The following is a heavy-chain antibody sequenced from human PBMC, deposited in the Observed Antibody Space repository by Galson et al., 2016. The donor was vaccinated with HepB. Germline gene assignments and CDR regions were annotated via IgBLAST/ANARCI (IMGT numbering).Heavy chain of an antibody. CDR2: INSEGDGGTT. J-gene: IGHJ4*02. CDR1: GFTFSNAW. Sequence: SLRLSCAGSGFTFSNAWMSRVRQAPGKGLEWVGRINSEGDGGTTDYAAPVKGRFTISRDDSKNTLYLQMDSLKTEDTAVYYCTTWTYFYHISDYYLFDHWGQGALVTVSS. CDR3: TTWTYFYHISDYYLFDH. V-gene: IGHV3-15*01. D-gene: IGHD3-22*01.